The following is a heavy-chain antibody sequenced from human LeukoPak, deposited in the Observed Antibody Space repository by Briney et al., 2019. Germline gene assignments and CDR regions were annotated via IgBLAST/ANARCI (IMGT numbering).Heavy chain of an antibody. Sequence: GGSLRLSCAASGFTFSSYGMTWVRQAPGKGLEWVSYISSSSSTIYYADSVKGRFTISRDNAKNTLYLQMNSLRAEDTAVYYCAKAGWDVWGKGTTVTISS. V-gene: IGHV3-48*01. J-gene: IGHJ6*04. CDR1: GFTFSSYG. CDR2: ISSSSSTI. CDR3: AKAGWDV.